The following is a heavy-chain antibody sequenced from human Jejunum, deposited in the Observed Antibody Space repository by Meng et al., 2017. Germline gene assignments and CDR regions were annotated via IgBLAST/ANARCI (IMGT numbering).Heavy chain of an antibody. J-gene: IGHJ4*02. CDR2: INTNTGNA. V-gene: IGHV7-4-1*02. Sequence: QVQLVQSESALKKPGASVKVSCKASGYTFSSQPLNWVRQAPGQGLEWIGWINTNTGNANYGPDFTGRFVFSLDTSVSTAYLQISSLSAEDTAVYYCARHTGNLGLDYWGQGTLVTVSS. CDR3: ARHTGNLGLDY. CDR1: GYTFSSQP. D-gene: IGHD4-23*01.